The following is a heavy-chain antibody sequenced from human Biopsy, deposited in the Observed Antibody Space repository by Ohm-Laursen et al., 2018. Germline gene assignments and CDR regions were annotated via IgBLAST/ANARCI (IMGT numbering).Heavy chain of an antibody. CDR1: GYSFTNYY. CDR2: INPNTDNT. J-gene: IGHJ4*02. V-gene: IGHV1-46*01. Sequence: ASVTVSCQASGYSFTNYYLHWVRQAPGQGLQWMGRINPNTDNTIYAQQFQGRVTMTKDTSTSTVYMDLSSLTFDDSAVYYCARGPRGLVAITATAYYFDFWGQGNPVTVSS. CDR3: ARGPRGLVAITATAYYFDF. D-gene: IGHD1-14*01.